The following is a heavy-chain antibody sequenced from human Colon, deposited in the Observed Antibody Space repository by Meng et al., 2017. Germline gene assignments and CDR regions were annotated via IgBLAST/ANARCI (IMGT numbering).Heavy chain of an antibody. CDR3: ARRVRGVISWFDP. CDR2: INHSGST. CDR1: GGSFSSYY. V-gene: IGHV4-34*01. D-gene: IGHD3-10*01. Sequence: AHLQHAGAGLLKPSGTRSLSCAVYGGSFSSYYWSWIRQPPGKGLEWIGEINHSGSTNYNPSLKSRVTISVDTSKNQFSLKLSSVTAADTAVYYCARRVRGVISWFDPWGQGTLVTVSS. J-gene: IGHJ5*02.